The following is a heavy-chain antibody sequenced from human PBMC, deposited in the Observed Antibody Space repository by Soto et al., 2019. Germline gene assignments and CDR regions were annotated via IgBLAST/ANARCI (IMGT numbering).Heavy chain of an antibody. V-gene: IGHV1-24*01. CDR3: ATSKHYYDSGHFDY. Sequence: SVNVYCKVAGYALTVLSMHWVRQAPGKGLEWMGGFDPEDGETIYAQKFQGRVTMTEDTSTDTAYMELSSLRSEDTAVYYCATSKHYYDSGHFDYWGQGTLVTVSS. CDR1: GYALTVLS. D-gene: IGHD3-22*01. J-gene: IGHJ4*02. CDR2: FDPEDGET.